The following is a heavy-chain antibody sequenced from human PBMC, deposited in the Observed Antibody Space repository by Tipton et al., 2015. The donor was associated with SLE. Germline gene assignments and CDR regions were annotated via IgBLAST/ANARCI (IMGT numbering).Heavy chain of an antibody. V-gene: IGHV4-34*01. Sequence: TLSLTCAVYGGSFSGHYWSWIRQLPGKGLEWIGEINHSGSTNYNPSLKSRVTISVDTSKNQFSLNLSSVTAADTAVYYCARVDGSGTYRYYYYPMDVWGQGTTVTVSS. CDR3: ARVDGSGTYRYYYYPMDV. J-gene: IGHJ6*02. CDR2: INHSGST. CDR1: GGSFSGHY. D-gene: IGHD3-10*01.